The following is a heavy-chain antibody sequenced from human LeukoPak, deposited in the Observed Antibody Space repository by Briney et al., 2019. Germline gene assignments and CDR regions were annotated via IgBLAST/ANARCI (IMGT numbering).Heavy chain of an antibody. J-gene: IGHJ5*02. V-gene: IGHV1-69*01. CDR1: GDTFSSYA. CDR3: ARVTGGRYCSTTSCYMRGWFDP. D-gene: IGHD2-2*02. CDR2: IIPVFGTS. Sequence: SVKVSCKASGDTFSSYAISWVRQAPGQGLEWMGGIIPVFGTSNYAQKFQGRVTITADESTRTAYMELSSLRSEDTAVYYCARVTGGRYCSTTSCYMRGWFDPWGQGTLVTVSS.